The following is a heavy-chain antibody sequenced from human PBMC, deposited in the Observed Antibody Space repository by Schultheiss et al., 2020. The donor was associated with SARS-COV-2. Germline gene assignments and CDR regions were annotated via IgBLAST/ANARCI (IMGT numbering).Heavy chain of an antibody. V-gene: IGHV3-48*02. CDR1: GFTFSSYS. Sequence: GGSLRLSCAASGFTFSSYSMNWVRQAPGKGLEWVSYISSSSSTIYYADSVKGRFTISRDNAKNSLYLQMNSLRDEDTAVYYCAREPLPPYCSSTSCSESYYYYYYGMDVWGQGTTVTVSS. J-gene: IGHJ6*02. D-gene: IGHD2-2*01. CDR3: AREPLPPYCSSTSCSESYYYYYYGMDV. CDR2: ISSSSSTI.